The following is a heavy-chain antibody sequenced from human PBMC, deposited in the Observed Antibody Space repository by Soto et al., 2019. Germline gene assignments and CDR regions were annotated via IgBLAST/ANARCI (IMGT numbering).Heavy chain of an antibody. D-gene: IGHD3-16*01. J-gene: IGHJ4*02. Sequence: GGTMRLACVDSGFSFSTYRMNWVREAPGKGLEWLSFISIRSNTIYYADSVKGRLTVSRDNAKSSLYLQMNSLRDEDTAVYYCAGRRHYELLTRYYECDYWGRESRGAVSS. V-gene: IGHV3-48*02. CDR3: AGRRHYELLTRYYECDY. CDR2: ISIRSNTI. CDR1: GFSFSTYR.